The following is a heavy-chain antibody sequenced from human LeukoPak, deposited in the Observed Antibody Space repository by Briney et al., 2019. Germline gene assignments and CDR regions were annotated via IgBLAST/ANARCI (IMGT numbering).Heavy chain of an antibody. D-gene: IGHD3-9*01. CDR1: GGSISSSSYY. Sequence: SETLSLTCTVSGGSISSSSYYWGWIRQPPGKGLEWIGSIYYSGSTYYNPSLKSRVTISVDTSKNQFSLKLSSVTAADTAVYYCARTGYFDWLTTFDYWGQGTLVTVSS. J-gene: IGHJ4*02. V-gene: IGHV4-39*07. CDR3: ARTGYFDWLTTFDY. CDR2: IYYSGST.